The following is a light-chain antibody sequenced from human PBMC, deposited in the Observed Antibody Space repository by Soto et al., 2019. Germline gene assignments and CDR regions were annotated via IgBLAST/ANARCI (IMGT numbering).Light chain of an antibody. Sequence: DIQLTQSPSTLSASVGDRVTITCRASQTISSWLAWYQQKPGKAPNLLIYEASNLESGVPSRFSGSGSGTEFTLTISSLQPDDFATYYYQYYNGYFLTFGQGTKVEIK. CDR2: EAS. J-gene: IGKJ1*01. V-gene: IGKV1-5*03. CDR3: QYYNGYFLT. CDR1: QTISSW.